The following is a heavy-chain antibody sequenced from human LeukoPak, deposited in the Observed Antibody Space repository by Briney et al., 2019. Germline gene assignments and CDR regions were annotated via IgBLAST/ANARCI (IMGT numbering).Heavy chain of an antibody. V-gene: IGHV3-20*04. CDR2: INWNGRAI. D-gene: IGHD3-10*01. J-gene: IGHJ5*02. CDR3: ARDGRRYYGSGSYFLGWIDP. CDR1: GFNFDDYG. Sequence: GSLRLSCAVSGFNFDDYGMSWVRQAPGKGLEWVSGINWNGRAIGYADSVKGRFTISRDNAKSSLYLEMSTLRAEDTALYYCARDGRRYYGSGSYFLGWIDPWGQGTLVIVSS.